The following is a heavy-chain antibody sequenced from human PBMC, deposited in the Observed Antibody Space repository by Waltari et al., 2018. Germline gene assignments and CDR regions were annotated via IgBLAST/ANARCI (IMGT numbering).Heavy chain of an antibody. CDR1: GYSISSGYY. J-gene: IGHJ4*02. D-gene: IGHD6-19*01. CDR3: ASSPPSGWFYFDY. CDR2: IYHSGRT. V-gene: IGHV4-38-2*02. Sequence: QVQLQESGPGLVKPSETLSLTCTVSGYSISSGYYWGWPRQPPGKGLEWIGSIYHSGRTYYNPSLKSRVTISVDTSKNQFSLKLSSVTAADTAVYYCASSPPSGWFYFDYWGQGTLVTVSS.